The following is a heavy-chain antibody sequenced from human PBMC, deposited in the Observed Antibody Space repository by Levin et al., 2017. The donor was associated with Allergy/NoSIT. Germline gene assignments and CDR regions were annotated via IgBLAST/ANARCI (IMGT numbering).Heavy chain of an antibody. J-gene: IGHJ3*02. V-gene: IGHV1-69*13. CDR1: GGTFSSYA. Sequence: VASVKVSCKASGGTFSSYAISWVRQAPGQGLEWMGGIIPIFGTANYAQKFQGRVTITADESTSTAYMELSSLRSEDTAVYYCARTRTRVTGTVLGARNDAFDIWGQGTMVTVSS. D-gene: IGHD1-7*01. CDR2: IIPIFGTA. CDR3: ARTRTRVTGTVLGARNDAFDI.